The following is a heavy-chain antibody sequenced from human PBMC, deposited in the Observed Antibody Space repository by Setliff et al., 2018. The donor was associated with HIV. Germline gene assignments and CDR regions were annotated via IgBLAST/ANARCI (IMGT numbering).Heavy chain of an antibody. Sequence: PSETLSLTCTVSGGSINSYYWSWIRQPAGKGLEWIGRIYTTGSTNYNPSLKSRVTMSIDTSKNQFSLKMTSVTAADTAVYYCARDAAFGGSSWYYYGMDVWGQGTTVTAP. J-gene: IGHJ6*02. CDR2: IYTTGST. D-gene: IGHD6-13*01. V-gene: IGHV4-4*07. CDR1: GGSINSYY. CDR3: ARDAAFGGSSWYYYGMDV.